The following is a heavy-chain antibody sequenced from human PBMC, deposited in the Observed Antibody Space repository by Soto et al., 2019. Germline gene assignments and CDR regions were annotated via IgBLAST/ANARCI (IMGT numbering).Heavy chain of an antibody. V-gene: IGHV4-59*01. D-gene: IGHD2-2*03. J-gene: IGHJ6*02. CDR2: IYYSGST. Sequence: QVQLQESGPGLVKPSETLSLTCTVSGGSISSYYWSWIRQPPGKGLEWIGYIYYSGSTNYNPSLKSRVTISVDTSKNQFSLKLSSVTAADTAVYYCARDQGGYCSSTSCSAPSGMDVGGQGTTVTVSS. CDR3: ARDQGGYCSSTSCSAPSGMDV. CDR1: GGSISSYY.